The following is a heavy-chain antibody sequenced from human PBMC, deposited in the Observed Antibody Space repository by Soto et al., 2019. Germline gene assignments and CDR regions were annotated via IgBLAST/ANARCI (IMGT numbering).Heavy chain of an antibody. CDR2: IKQDGSEK. D-gene: IGHD6-6*01. Sequence: PGGSLRLSCAASGFTFENYWMTWFRQAPGEGLEWVANIKQDGSEKNYVGSVKGRFTIFGDNAKKSVYLQMNSLRAEDTAVYFCARVIAARLYYYGMDVWGQGTTVTSP. CDR3: ARVIAARLYYYGMDV. J-gene: IGHJ6*02. V-gene: IGHV3-7*01. CDR1: GFTFENYW.